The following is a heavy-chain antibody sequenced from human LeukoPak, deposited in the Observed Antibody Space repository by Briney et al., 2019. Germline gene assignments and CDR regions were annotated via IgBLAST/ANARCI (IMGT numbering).Heavy chain of an antibody. J-gene: IGHJ5*02. CDR2: ISYDGSNE. Sequence: GGSLRLSCAASGFTFSSYGIHWVRQAPGKGLEWVAVISYDGSNEYYADSVKGRFTISRNNSKNTVFLQMSSLRAEDTALYYCARAPMFYYDSSGYIRSWFDPWGQGTLVTVSS. D-gene: IGHD3-22*01. CDR1: GFTFSSYG. V-gene: IGHV3-30*19. CDR3: ARAPMFYYDSSGYIRSWFDP.